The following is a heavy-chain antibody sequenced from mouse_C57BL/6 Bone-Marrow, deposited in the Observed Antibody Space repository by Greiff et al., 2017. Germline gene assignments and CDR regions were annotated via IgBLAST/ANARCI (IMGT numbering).Heavy chain of an antibody. CDR3: ARGGYYYYYYAMDY. V-gene: IGHV1-39*01. J-gene: IGHJ4*01. Sequence: EVQLQQSGPELVKPGASVKISCKASGYSFTDYNMNWVKQSNGKSLEWIGVINPNYGTTRYNQKFKGKATLTVDQSSSTAYMPLNSLTSEDSDFFYCARGGYYYYYYAMDYWGQGTSVTVSS. CDR2: INPNYGTT. D-gene: IGHD1-1*01. CDR1: GYSFTDYN.